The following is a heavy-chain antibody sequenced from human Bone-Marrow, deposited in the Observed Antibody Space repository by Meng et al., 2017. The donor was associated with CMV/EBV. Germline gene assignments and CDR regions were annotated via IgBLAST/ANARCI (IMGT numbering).Heavy chain of an antibody. J-gene: IGHJ2*01. Sequence: RLSCAASGFTFSIYGMNWVRQAPGKGLEWVSFIYSGGSRTYYADSVKGRFTISRDNSKNTLYLQMNSLRAEDTAVYYCAKGLRYFDLWGRGTLVTVSS. CDR1: GFTFSIYG. CDR2: IYSGGSRT. V-gene: IGHV3-23*03. D-gene: IGHD2-21*01. CDR3: AKGLRYFDL.